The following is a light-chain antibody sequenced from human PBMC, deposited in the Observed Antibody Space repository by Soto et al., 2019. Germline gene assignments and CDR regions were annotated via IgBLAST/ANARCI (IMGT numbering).Light chain of an antibody. CDR3: QQYNSYSST. V-gene: IGKV1-5*01. CDR1: QSISSW. Sequence: DIQMTQSPSTLSASVGDRVTITCRASQSISSWLAWYQQKPGKAPKLLIYDASSLESGVPSRFSGSGSATEFTLTISSLQPDDFATDYCQQYNSYSSTFGQGTKVEIK. J-gene: IGKJ1*01. CDR2: DAS.